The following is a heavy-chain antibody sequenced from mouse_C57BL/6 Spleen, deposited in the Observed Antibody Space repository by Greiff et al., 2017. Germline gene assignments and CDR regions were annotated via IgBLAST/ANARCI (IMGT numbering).Heavy chain of an antibody. J-gene: IGHJ4*01. CDR3: ARHSETDYAMDY. D-gene: IGHD3-2*01. V-gene: IGHV5-6*01. Sequence: EVHLVESGGDLVKPGGSLKLSCAASGFTFSSYGMSWVRQTPDKRLEWVATISSGGSYTYYPDSVKGRFTISRDNAKNTLYLQMSSLKSEDTAMYYCARHSETDYAMDYGGQGTSVTVSS. CDR1: GFTFSSYG. CDR2: ISSGGSYT.